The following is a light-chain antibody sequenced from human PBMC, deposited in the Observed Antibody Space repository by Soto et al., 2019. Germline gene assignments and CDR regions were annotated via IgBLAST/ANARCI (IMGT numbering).Light chain of an antibody. CDR2: EVT. V-gene: IGLV2-8*01. CDR1: RSDVGDNNY. Sequence: QSALTQPPSASGSPGQSVTISCSGTRSDVGDNNYVSWYQQHPGKAPKLLIYEVTKRPSGVPDHFSGSKSANTASLTVSGLQAADEDDYYCSSYAGSDNFEVFGGGTKLTVL. J-gene: IGLJ2*01. CDR3: SSYAGSDNFEV.